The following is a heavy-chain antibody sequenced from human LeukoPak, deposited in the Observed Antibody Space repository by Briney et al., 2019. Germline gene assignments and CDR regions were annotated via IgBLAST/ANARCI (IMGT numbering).Heavy chain of an antibody. CDR1: GGSFSGYY. CDR3: ARVRQRQWLGDFDY. V-gene: IGHV4-34*01. D-gene: IGHD6-19*01. J-gene: IGHJ4*02. Sequence: SETLSLTCAVYGGSFSGYYWSWIRQPPGKGLEWIGETNHSGSTNYNPSLKSRVIISVDTSKNQFSLKLSSVTAADTAVYYCARVRQRQWLGDFDYWGQGTLVTVSS. CDR2: TNHSGST.